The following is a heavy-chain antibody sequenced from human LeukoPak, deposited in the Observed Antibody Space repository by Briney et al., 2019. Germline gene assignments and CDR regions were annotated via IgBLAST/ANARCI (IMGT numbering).Heavy chain of an antibody. J-gene: IGHJ4*02. CDR3: ARHQERRLAPFDH. Sequence: PGRSLRLSCAASGFTFSIYAMHWVRQAPGKGLEWVAHINQDGSEKYYVDSVKGRFTISRDNAKNSLYLQMNSLRGEDTAVYYCARHQERRLAPFDHWGQGTLVTVSS. D-gene: IGHD6-19*01. V-gene: IGHV3-7*04. CDR1: GFTFSIYA. CDR2: INQDGSEK.